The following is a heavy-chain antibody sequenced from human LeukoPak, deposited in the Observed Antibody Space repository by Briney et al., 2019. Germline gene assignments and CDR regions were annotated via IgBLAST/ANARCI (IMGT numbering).Heavy chain of an antibody. Sequence: GGSLRLSCAASGFTFSSYSMNWVRQAPGKGLEWVSYISSGSSTIYYADSVKGRFTISRDNAKNSLYLQMNSLRDEDTAVYYCARVAAGYSVNYFDYWGQGTLVTVSS. D-gene: IGHD4-23*01. CDR1: GFTFSSYS. CDR2: ISSGSSTI. CDR3: ARVAAGYSVNYFDY. V-gene: IGHV3-48*02. J-gene: IGHJ4*02.